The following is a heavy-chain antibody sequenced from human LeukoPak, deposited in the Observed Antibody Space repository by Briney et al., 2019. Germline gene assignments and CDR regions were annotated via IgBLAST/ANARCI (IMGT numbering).Heavy chain of an antibody. Sequence: PGGSLRLSCAASGFTFSIYAMSWVRQAPGKGLEWVSVINSNGGTTFYANSVKGRFTISSDNSKNTVSLQMNRLRADDRAVYFCVREKGSGWYDMDLWGQGARVSVSS. D-gene: IGHD6-19*01. CDR3: VREKGSGWYDMDL. CDR2: INSNGGTT. J-gene: IGHJ4*02. CDR1: GFTFSIYA. V-gene: IGHV3-23*01.